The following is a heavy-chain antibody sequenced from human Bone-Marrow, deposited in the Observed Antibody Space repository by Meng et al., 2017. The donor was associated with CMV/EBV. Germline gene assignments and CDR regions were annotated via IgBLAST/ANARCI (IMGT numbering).Heavy chain of an antibody. V-gene: IGHV3-30-3*01. CDR2: ISYDGSNK. CDR1: GFTFSSYA. D-gene: IGHD3-16*01. Sequence: GESLKNSCAASGFTFSSYAMHWVRQAPGKGLEWVAVISYDGSNKYYADSVKGRFTISRDNSKNTLYLQMNSLRAEDTAVYYCARDVGGLGYYGMDVWGQGTTVTVSS. J-gene: IGHJ6*02. CDR3: ARDVGGLGYYGMDV.